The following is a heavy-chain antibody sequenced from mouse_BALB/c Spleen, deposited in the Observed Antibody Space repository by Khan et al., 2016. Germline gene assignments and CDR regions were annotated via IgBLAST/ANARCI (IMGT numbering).Heavy chain of an antibody. CDR2: IYPGDGAT. V-gene: IGHV1-82*01. J-gene: IGHJ2*01. CDR1: GYAFSSSW. Sequence: VQLQESGPELVKPGASVKISCKASGYAFSSSWMNWVKQRPGQGLVWIGRIYPGDGATHYNGKFKGKATLTADKSSSTAYMQLSSLTSGDAAVYFCARDFWVDHLAFDSWGQGTTLTVSS. D-gene: IGHD1-1*02. CDR3: ARDFWVDHLAFDS.